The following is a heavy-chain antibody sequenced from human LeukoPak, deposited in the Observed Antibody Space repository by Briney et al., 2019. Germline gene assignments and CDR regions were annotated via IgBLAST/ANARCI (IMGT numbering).Heavy chain of an antibody. CDR2: ISGSGGST. J-gene: IGHJ4*02. Sequence: PGGSLRLSCAASGFTFSSYAMSWVRQAPGKGLEWVSAISGSGGSTYYADSVKGRFTISRDNAKNSLYLHMNSLTVEDTAVYYCSRDPRNNDYWGQGTLVTVSS. V-gene: IGHV3-23*01. CDR1: GFTFSSYA. CDR3: SRDPRNNDY.